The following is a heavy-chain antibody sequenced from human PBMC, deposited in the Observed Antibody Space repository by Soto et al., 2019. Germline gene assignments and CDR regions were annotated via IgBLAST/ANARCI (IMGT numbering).Heavy chain of an antibody. J-gene: IGHJ6*02. CDR1: GFTFSSYA. CDR3: ARDLTVLDHYGMDV. Sequence: GGSLRLSCAASGFTFSSYAMHWVRQAPGKGLEWVAVISYDGSNKYYADSVKGRFTISRDNSKNTLYLQMNSLRAEDTAVYYCARDLTVLDHYGMDVWGQGTTVTVSS. CDR2: ISYDGSNK. D-gene: IGHD2-21*02. V-gene: IGHV3-30-3*01.